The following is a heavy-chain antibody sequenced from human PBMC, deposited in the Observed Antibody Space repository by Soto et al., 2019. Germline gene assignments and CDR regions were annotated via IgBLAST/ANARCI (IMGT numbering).Heavy chain of an antibody. Sequence: QVQLVESGGGVVQPGRSLRLSCAVSGFTVSTYGMHWVRQAPGKGLEWVAVISRDGGTKYYADSVKGRFTISRDNSRNPLFLEMKSLRGEDMAVYYCTGEVASGYWGQGTLVTVSS. D-gene: IGHD2-8*02. V-gene: IGHV3-30*03. CDR1: GFTVSTYG. CDR2: ISRDGGTK. J-gene: IGHJ4*02. CDR3: TGEVASGY.